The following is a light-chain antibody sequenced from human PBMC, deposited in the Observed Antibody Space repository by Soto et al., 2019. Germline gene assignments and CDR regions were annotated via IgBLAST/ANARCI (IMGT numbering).Light chain of an antibody. Sequence: QSALSQPASVSGSPGQSITISCTGTSSDVGSYDLVSWYQQHPGKAPKVMIYEGSKRPSGVSHRFSGSKSGNTASLTISGLQAEDEADYYCCSCAGSSTFVVFGGGTKLTVL. V-gene: IGLV2-23*03. CDR2: EGS. J-gene: IGLJ2*01. CDR3: CSCAGSSTFVV. CDR1: SSDVGSYDL.